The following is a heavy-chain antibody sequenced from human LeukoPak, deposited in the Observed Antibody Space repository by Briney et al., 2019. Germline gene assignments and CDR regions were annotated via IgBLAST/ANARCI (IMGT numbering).Heavy chain of an antibody. CDR3: ARDILYSGYGVSLFLDY. V-gene: IGHV3-30*04. J-gene: IGHJ4*02. Sequence: GGSLRLPCAASGFTFSSYAMHWVRQAPGKGLEWVAVISYDGSNKYYADSVKGRFTISRDNSKNTLYLQMNSLRAEDTAVYYCARDILYSGYGVSLFLDYWGQGTLVTVSS. CDR2: ISYDGSNK. CDR1: GFTFSSYA. D-gene: IGHD5-12*01.